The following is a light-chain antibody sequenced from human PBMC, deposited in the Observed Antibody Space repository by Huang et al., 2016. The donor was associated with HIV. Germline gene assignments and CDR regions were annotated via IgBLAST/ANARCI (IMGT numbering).Light chain of an antibody. CDR3: QQRTNWPTWT. J-gene: IGKJ1*01. Sequence: EIVLTQSPATLSLSPGERATLACRASQSVSSYLAWYQQKPGQAPRLLIYDASNRATCIPARFSGSGSGTDFTLTISSLEPEDFAFYYCQQRTNWPTWTFGQGTKVEIK. CDR1: QSVSSY. V-gene: IGKV3-11*01. CDR2: DAS.